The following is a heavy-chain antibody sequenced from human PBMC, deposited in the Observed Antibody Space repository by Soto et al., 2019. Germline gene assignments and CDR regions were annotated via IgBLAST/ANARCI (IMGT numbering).Heavy chain of an antibody. J-gene: IGHJ6*02. D-gene: IGHD6-13*01. Sequence: GASVKVSCKASGITFTNLDLNWVRQAPGQGLDWMGWMHANTGLTEHSQKFQGRLFLTRDTSIATAYMELSSLRSEDTAVYYCAREFGAAAAGYGMDVWGQGTTVTVSS. V-gene: IGHV1-8*01. CDR3: AREFGAAAAGYGMDV. CDR2: MHANTGLT. CDR1: GITFTNLD.